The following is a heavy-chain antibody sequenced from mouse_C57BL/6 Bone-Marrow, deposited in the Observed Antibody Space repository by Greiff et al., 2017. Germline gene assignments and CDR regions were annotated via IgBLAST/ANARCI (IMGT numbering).Heavy chain of an antibody. J-gene: IGHJ3*01. CDR1: GYTFTNYW. Sequence: QVQLKESGAELVRPGTSVKMSCKASGYTFTNYWIGWAKQRPGHGLGWIGDIYPGGGYTNYNEKFKGKATLTADKSSSTAYMQFSSLTSEDAAIYYCARAAYYSSGFAYGGQGTLVTVSA. CDR2: IYPGGGYT. D-gene: IGHD2-12*01. V-gene: IGHV1-63*01. CDR3: ARAAYYSSGFAY.